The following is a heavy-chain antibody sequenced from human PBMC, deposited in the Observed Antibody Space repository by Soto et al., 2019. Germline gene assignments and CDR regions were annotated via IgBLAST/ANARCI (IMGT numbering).Heavy chain of an antibody. V-gene: IGHV1-18*01. D-gene: IGHD4-17*01. CDR2: ISAYNGNT. CDR3: ARVAGGTVTKGSFDY. CDR1: GYTFTSYG. J-gene: IGHJ4*02. Sequence: QVQLVQSGAEVKRPGASVKVSCKASGYTFTSYGISWVRQAPGQGLEWMGWISAYNGNTNYAQKLQGRATMTTDTSTSTAYMELRSLRSDDTAVYYCARVAGGTVTKGSFDYWGQGTLVTVSS.